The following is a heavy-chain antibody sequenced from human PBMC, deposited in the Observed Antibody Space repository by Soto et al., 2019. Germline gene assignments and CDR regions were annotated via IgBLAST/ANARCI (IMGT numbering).Heavy chain of an antibody. CDR2: ISFAGNNK. V-gene: IGHV3-30*04. J-gene: IGHJ4*02. Sequence: QVQLVESGGGVVQPGRSLRLSCAVSGFTFSSYSMHWVRQDPDMGLEWVAFISFAGNNKYYADSVKGRFTISRDNSNNMVYLEMNSLRPDDTAVYYCARDRQKALVVVAATGGFAYWGQGTPVTVSS. CDR1: GFTFSSYS. CDR3: ARDRQKALVVVAATGGFAY. D-gene: IGHD2-15*01.